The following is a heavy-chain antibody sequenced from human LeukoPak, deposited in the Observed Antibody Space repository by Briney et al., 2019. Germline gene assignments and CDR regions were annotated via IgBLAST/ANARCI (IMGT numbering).Heavy chain of an antibody. D-gene: IGHD3-16*02. CDR2: IKSKTDGGTT. CDR1: GFTFSNAW. J-gene: IGHJ4*02. Sequence: GGSLRLSCAASGFTFSNAWMSWVRQAPGKGLEWVGRIKSKTDGGTTDYAAPVKGRFTISRDDSKNTLYLQMNSLKTEDTAAYYCTTQLSPYDYVWGSYRLWGQGTLVTVSS. V-gene: IGHV3-15*01. CDR3: TTQLSPYDYVWGSYRL.